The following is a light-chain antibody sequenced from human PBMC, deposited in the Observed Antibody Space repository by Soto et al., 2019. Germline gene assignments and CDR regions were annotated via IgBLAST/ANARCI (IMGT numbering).Light chain of an antibody. J-gene: IGKJ4*01. CDR3: QQYDAWPLT. Sequence: EIVLTQSPATLSLSPGERATLSCRASQSVSSFLAWYQQKPGQTPRLLIYDASNRATGIPARFSGSGSGTEFTLTINSLQSEDFAVYYCQQYDAWPLTFGGGTKVDI. V-gene: IGKV3-11*01. CDR2: DAS. CDR1: QSVSSF.